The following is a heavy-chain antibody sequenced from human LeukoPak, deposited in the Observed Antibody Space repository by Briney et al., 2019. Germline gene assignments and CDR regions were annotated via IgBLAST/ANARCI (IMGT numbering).Heavy chain of an antibody. Sequence: PGGSLRLSCAASGFTFSSYWMSWVRQAPGKGLEWVANIKQDGSEKYYVDSVKGRFTISRDNAKNSLYLQMNSLRAEDTAVYYCARGYGGYDWRSYYYYYMDVWGKGTTVTVSS. J-gene: IGHJ6*03. V-gene: IGHV3-7*01. CDR2: IKQDGSEK. CDR1: GFTFSSYW. CDR3: ARGYGGYDWRSYYYYYMDV. D-gene: IGHD5-12*01.